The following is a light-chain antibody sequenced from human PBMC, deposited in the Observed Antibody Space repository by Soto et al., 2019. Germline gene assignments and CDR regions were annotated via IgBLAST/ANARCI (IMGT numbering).Light chain of an antibody. Sequence: QSVLTQPPSVSGAPGQRVTISCTGGSSNYDVHWYHQLPGTAPKLLIYGNGNRPSGVPDRFSGSKSGTSAPLAITGLQAEDEADYYCQSYDSSLSGYVFGSGTKVTVL. J-gene: IGLJ1*01. CDR1: SSNYD. V-gene: IGLV1-40*01. CDR3: QSYDSSLSGYV. CDR2: GNG.